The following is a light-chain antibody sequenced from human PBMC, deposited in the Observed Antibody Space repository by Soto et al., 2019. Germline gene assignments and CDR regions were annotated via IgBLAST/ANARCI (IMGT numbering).Light chain of an antibody. CDR3: QAWDSSTALYV. CDR1: KLGDKY. Sequence: SYELTQPPSVSVSPGQTANITCSGDKLGDKYTCWFQQKPCQSPVLVIYLDTKRPSGIPERFSGSNSGNTATLTISGTQAMDEADYYCQAWDSSTALYVFGTGTKLTVL. J-gene: IGLJ1*01. CDR2: LDT. V-gene: IGLV3-1*01.